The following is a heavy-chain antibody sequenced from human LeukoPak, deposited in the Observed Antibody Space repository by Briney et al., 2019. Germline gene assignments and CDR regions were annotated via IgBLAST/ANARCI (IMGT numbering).Heavy chain of an antibody. CDR2: FDPEDGET. J-gene: IGHJ3*02. V-gene: IGHV1-24*01. D-gene: IGHD3-9*01. Sequence: ASVKVSCEVSGYTLTELSMHWVRQAPGKGLEWMGGFDPEDGETIYAQKFQGRVTMTEDTSTDTAYMELSSLRSEDTAVYYCATAYPPYYDILTGYYKPNAFDIWGQGTMVTVSS. CDR3: ATAYPPYYDILTGYYKPNAFDI. CDR1: GYTLTELS.